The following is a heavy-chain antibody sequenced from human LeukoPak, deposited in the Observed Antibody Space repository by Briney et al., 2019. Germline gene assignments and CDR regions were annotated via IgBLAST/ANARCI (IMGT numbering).Heavy chain of an antibody. J-gene: IGHJ4*02. CDR1: GLTFRNAW. Sequence: PGGSLRLSCAASGLTFRNAWMTWVRQAPGKGLEWVGLIKSKADGETTHYAAPVKGRFTILRDDSKNTMYLQMNSLKTEDTAVYYCTRDKLELRQFDYWGQGTLVTVSS. CDR2: IKSKADGETT. D-gene: IGHD1-26*01. V-gene: IGHV3-15*01. CDR3: TRDKLELRQFDY.